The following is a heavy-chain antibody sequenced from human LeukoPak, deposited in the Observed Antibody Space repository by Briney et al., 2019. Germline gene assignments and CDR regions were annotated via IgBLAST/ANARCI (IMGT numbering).Heavy chain of an antibody. CDR2: IFYSANT. J-gene: IGHJ4*02. Sequence: PSETLSLTCTVSGGSISSTSYYWGWIRQPPGKGLERIGSIFYSANTYYNPSLKSRVTISVDTSKNQFSLKLSSVTAADTAVYYCASSLHSSSPSLDYWGQGTLVTVSS. CDR1: GGSISSTSYY. CDR3: ASSLHSSSPSLDY. V-gene: IGHV4-39*01. D-gene: IGHD6-6*01.